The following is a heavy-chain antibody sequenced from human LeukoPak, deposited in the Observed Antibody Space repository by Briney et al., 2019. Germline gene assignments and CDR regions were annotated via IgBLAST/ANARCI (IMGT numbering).Heavy chain of an antibody. CDR3: AKDEALLWFGEFHDAFDI. CDR2: ISGSGGST. CDR1: GFTVSSNY. Sequence: GGSLRLSCAASGFTVSSNYMSWVRQAPGKGLEWVSAISGSGGSTYYADSVKGRFTISRDNSKNTLYLQMSSLRAEDTAVYYCAKDEALLWFGEFHDAFDIWGQGTMVTVSS. J-gene: IGHJ3*02. D-gene: IGHD3-10*01. V-gene: IGHV3-23*01.